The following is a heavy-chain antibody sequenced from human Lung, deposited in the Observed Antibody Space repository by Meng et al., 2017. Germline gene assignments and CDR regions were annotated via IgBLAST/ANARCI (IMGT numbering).Heavy chain of an antibody. CDR3: SWDDRAVSDY. V-gene: IGHV3-15*01. CDR2: IKSNTDGGTA. CDR1: GFYFSNAW. D-gene: IGHD3-9*01. J-gene: IGHJ4*02. Sequence: EVHLVECGGDLVKPWGSFRLFCACFGFYFSNAWMSWVRQAPGKGLEWVGRIKSNTDGGTAEYAAPVTGRFTISRDDSKSTLYLQLSGLTTDDTGVYYCSWDDRAVSDYWGQGTLVTVSS.